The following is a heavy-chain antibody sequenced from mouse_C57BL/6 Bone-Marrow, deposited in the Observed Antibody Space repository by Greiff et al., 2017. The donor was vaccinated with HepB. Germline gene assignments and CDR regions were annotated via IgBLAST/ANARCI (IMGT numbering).Heavy chain of an antibody. Sequence: QVQLKESGAELMKPGASVKLSCKATGYTFTGYWIEWVKQRPGHGLEWIGEILPGSGSTNYNEKFKGKATFTADTSSSTAYMQLSSLTSEDSAVYYCARRRGSSYFYYAMDYWGQGTSVTVSS. D-gene: IGHD1-1*01. CDR2: ILPGSGST. CDR1: GYTFTGYW. V-gene: IGHV1-9*01. CDR3: ARRRGSSYFYYAMDY. J-gene: IGHJ4*01.